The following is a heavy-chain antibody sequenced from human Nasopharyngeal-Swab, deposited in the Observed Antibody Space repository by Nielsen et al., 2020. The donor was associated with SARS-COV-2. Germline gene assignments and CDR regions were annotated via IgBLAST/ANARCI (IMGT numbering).Heavy chain of an antibody. D-gene: IGHD1-26*01. Sequence: GESLKISCAASGFTFSGSAMHWVRQASGKGLEWVGRIRSKANSYATAYAASVKGRFTISRDESKNTAYLQMNSLKTEDTAVYYCARGPQYSGSYWDAFDIWGQGTMVTVSS. J-gene: IGHJ3*02. CDR3: ARGPQYSGSYWDAFDI. CDR2: IRSKANSYAT. CDR1: GFTFSGSA. V-gene: IGHV3-73*01.